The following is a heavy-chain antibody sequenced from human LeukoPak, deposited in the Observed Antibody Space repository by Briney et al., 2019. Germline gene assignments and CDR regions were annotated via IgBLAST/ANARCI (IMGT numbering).Heavy chain of an antibody. D-gene: IGHD5-12*01. Sequence: PSETLSLTCTVSGGSISSSSYYWGWIRQPPGKGLEWIGSIYYSGSTYYNPSLKSRVTISVDTSKNQFSLKLSSVTAADTAVYYCARERYSGYDPGDYWGQGTLVTVSS. CDR2: IYYSGST. V-gene: IGHV4-39*07. CDR3: ARERYSGYDPGDY. J-gene: IGHJ4*02. CDR1: GGSISSSSYY.